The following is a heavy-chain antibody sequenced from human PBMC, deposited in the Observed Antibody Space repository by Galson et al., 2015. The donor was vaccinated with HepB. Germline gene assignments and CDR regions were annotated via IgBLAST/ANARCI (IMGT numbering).Heavy chain of an antibody. D-gene: IGHD2-2*02. CDR2: MNPNSGNT. V-gene: IGHV1-8*01. CDR3: ARGTLGVPAAIPWWYFDL. CDR1: GYTFTSYD. Sequence: SVKVSCKASGYTFTSYDINWVRQATGQGLEWMGWMNPNSGNTGYAQKFQGRVTMTRNTSISTAYMELSSLRSEDTAVYYCARGTLGVPAAIPWWYFDLWGRGTLVTVSS. J-gene: IGHJ2*01.